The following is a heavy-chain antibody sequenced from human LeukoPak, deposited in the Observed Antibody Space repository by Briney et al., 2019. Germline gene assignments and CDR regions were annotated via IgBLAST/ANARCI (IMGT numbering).Heavy chain of an antibody. J-gene: IGHJ4*02. Sequence: PSETLSLTCTVSRASISSYYWSWIRQPPGKGPERLGYIYYTGNSNYNPSLKSRVTMSVDTSKNQFSLKLSSVTAADTAVYYCAKYSTGYDLDYWGQGTLVTVSS. V-gene: IGHV4-59*01. CDR1: RASISSYY. CDR2: IYYTGNS. D-gene: IGHD3-22*01. CDR3: AKYSTGYDLDY.